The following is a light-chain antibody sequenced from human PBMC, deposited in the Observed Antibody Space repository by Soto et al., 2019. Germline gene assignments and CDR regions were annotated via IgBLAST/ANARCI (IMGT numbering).Light chain of an antibody. CDR2: GAS. CDR1: QSISSY. J-gene: IGKJ1*01. Sequence: DNQMTQSPSSLSASVGDRVTITCRTSQSISSYLNWYQQKPGKAPKLLIYGASSLQSGVPSRFSGSGSGTDFTLTISSLQPEDFATYYCQQSYSAPAFGHWTRVEIK. CDR3: QQSYSAPA. V-gene: IGKV1-39*01.